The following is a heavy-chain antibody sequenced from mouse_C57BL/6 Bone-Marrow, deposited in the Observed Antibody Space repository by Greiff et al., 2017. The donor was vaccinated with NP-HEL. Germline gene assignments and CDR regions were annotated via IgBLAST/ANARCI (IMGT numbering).Heavy chain of an antibody. CDR3: ARSEIYDGYYVTIDY. D-gene: IGHD2-3*01. CDR1: GYTFTSYW. V-gene: IGHV1-61*01. J-gene: IGHJ2*01. Sequence: VQLQQSGAELVRPGSSVKLSCKASGYTFTSYWMDWVKQRPGQGLEWIGNIYPSDSETHYNQKFKDKATLTVYKSSSTAYMQLSSLTSEDSAVYYCARSEIYDGYYVTIDYWGQGTTLTVSS. CDR2: IYPSDSET.